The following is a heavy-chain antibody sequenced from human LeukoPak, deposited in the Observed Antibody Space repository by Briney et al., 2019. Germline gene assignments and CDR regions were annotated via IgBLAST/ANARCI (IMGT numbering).Heavy chain of an antibody. Sequence: GGSLRLSCAPSGFTFSSYAMSWVRQAPGKGLEWVASLSGSGGDTFYADSVKGRFTISRDNSKNTLYLQMNSLRAEDTAVYYCAKDGGKDYYYYYMDVWGKGTTVTVSS. D-gene: IGHD6-25*01. J-gene: IGHJ6*03. CDR1: GFTFSSYA. CDR2: LSGSGGDT. CDR3: AKDGGKDYYYYYMDV. V-gene: IGHV3-23*01.